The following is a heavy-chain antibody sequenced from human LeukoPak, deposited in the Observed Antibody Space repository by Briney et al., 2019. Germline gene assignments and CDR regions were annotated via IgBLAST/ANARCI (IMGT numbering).Heavy chain of an antibody. J-gene: IGHJ4*02. V-gene: IGHV3-9*01. CDR3: AEDMSTSYGDFSYYFDY. CDR2: ISWNSGSI. Sequence: GRSLRLSCAASGFTFDDYAMHWVRQAPGKGLEWVSGISWNSGSIGYADSVKGRFTISRDNAKNSLYLQMNSLRAEDTALYYCAEDMSTSYGDFSYYFDYWGQGTLVTVSS. CDR1: GFTFDDYA. D-gene: IGHD4-17*01.